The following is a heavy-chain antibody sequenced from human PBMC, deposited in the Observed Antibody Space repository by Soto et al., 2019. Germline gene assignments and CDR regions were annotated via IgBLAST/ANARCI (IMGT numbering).Heavy chain of an antibody. CDR1: GYTFTSYY. CDR2: INPSGGST. CDR3: ARDPRELANYYYYGMDV. J-gene: IGHJ6*02. Sequence: ASVKVSCKASGYTFTSYYMHWVRQAPGQGLEWMGRINPSGGSTSYAQKFQGRVTMTRDTSTSTVYMELSSLRSEDTAVYYCARDPRELANYYYYGMDVWGQGTTVTVSS. D-gene: IGHD3-10*01. V-gene: IGHV1-46*01.